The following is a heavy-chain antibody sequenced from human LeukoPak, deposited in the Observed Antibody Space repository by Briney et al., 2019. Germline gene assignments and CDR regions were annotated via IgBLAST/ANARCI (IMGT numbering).Heavy chain of an antibody. V-gene: IGHV3-30*03. CDR1: GFTFSHYG. Sequence: PGGSLRLSCAASGFTFSHYGMHWVRQAPGKGLEWVAVVSYIGSNQYYAQSVKSRVTISRDNSKNILYLQMNSLGVEDTAMYFCARVPGWERAGYFVYWGQGALVTVSS. D-gene: IGHD4-23*01. CDR2: VSYIGSNQ. J-gene: IGHJ4*02. CDR3: ARVPGWERAGYFVY.